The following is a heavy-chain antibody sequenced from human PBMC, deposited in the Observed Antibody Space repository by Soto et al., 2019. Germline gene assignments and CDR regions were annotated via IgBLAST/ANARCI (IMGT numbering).Heavy chain of an antibody. Sequence: GGSMRPSCAATGLIFSSYSMTWVRQAPGRGLEWVSAISGSGSPTYYADSVKGRFTISRDNSKNTLYLQMNSLRAEDTAGHYCPKGFGNYWAFDDWGQGTRLTVSS. D-gene: IGHD1-26*01. V-gene: IGHV3-23*01. CDR1: GLIFSSYS. J-gene: IGHJ4*02. CDR2: ISGSGSPT. CDR3: PKGFGNYWAFDD.